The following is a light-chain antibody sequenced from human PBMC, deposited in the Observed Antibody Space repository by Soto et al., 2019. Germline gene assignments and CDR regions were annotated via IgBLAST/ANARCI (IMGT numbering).Light chain of an antibody. J-gene: IGKJ5*01. V-gene: IGKV3-20*01. CDR1: QSVSSNY. CDR2: GAS. CDR3: QQYGSSPPRIT. Sequence: ELVLTQSPGTLSLSPGERATLSCRASQSVSSNYLAWYQQKPGQAPRLLIYGASSRATGIPDRFSGSGSGTDFTLTFSRLEPEDFAVYYCQQYGSSPPRITFGQGTRLEI.